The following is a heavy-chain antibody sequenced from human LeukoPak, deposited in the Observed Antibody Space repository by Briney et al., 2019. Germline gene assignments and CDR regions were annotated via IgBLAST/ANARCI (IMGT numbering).Heavy chain of an antibody. Sequence: TTSETLSRTCTVSGGSISSGDYYWSWIRQPPGKGQEWIGYIYYSGSTYYNPSLKSRVTISVDTSKNQFSLKLSSVTAADTAVYYCVRVGYYDSSGYLNWGQGTLVTVSS. J-gene: IGHJ4*02. CDR2: IYYSGST. V-gene: IGHV4-30-4*08. CDR3: VRVGYYDSSGYLN. CDR1: GGSISSGDYY. D-gene: IGHD3-22*01.